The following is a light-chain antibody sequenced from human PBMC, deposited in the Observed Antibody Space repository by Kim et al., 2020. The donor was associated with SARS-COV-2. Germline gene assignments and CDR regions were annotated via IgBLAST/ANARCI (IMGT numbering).Light chain of an antibody. CDR3: QQSYTTPRT. CDR1: QSITNY. J-gene: IGKJ5*01. Sequence: AYVGDRVTITCRASQSITNYLSWYQQKPGKAPNLLIYAASSLQSGVPSRFSGSGSGADFTLTISSLQPEDFATYYCQQSYTTPRTFGQVTRLEIK. V-gene: IGKV1-39*01. CDR2: AAS.